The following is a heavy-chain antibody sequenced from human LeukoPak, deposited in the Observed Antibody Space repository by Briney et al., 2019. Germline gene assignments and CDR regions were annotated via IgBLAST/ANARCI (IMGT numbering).Heavy chain of an antibody. CDR3: SRDSAPLLWFGELGWFDP. CDR2: ISSSGSTI. J-gene: IGHJ5*02. Sequence: GGSLRLSCAAAGFTFSDYYVSWIRQAAGKGLEWVSYISSSGSTIYYADSVKGRFTISRDNAKNSLYLQMNSLRAEDTAVYYCSRDSAPLLWFGELGWFDPWGQGTLVTVSS. D-gene: IGHD3-10*01. V-gene: IGHV3-11*01. CDR1: GFTFSDYY.